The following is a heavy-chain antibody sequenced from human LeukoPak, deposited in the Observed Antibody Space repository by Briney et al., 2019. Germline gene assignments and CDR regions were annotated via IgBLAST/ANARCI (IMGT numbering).Heavy chain of an antibody. D-gene: IGHD6-19*01. Sequence: PGRSLRLCCAASGFTFSSYGMHWVRQATGKGLEWVAVIWYDGSNKYYADSVKGRFTISRDNSKNTLYLQMNSLRAEDTAVYYCARDNVAVAGTFDYWGQGTLVTVSS. CDR1: GFTFSSYG. CDR2: IWYDGSNK. J-gene: IGHJ4*02. CDR3: ARDNVAVAGTFDY. V-gene: IGHV3-33*01.